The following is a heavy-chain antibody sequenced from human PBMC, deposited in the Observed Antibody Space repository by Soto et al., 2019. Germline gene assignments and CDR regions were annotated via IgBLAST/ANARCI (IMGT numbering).Heavy chain of an antibody. J-gene: IGHJ3*02. CDR2: MNPNSGNT. CDR1: GYTFTSYD. D-gene: IGHD3-3*01. Sequence: GASVKVSCKASGYTFTSYDINWVRQATGQGLEWMGWMNPNSGNTGYAQKFQGRVTMTRNTSISTAYMELSSLRSEDTAVYYCASSEKYYDFWSGPKDAFDIWGQGTMVTVPS. CDR3: ASSEKYYDFWSGPKDAFDI. V-gene: IGHV1-8*01.